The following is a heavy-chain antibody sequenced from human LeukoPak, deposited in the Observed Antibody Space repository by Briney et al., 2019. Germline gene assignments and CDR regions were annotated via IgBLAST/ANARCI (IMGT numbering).Heavy chain of an antibody. D-gene: IGHD2-15*01. CDR3: ARSVEGYCSGTSCYYYYYYMDV. Sequence: PSETLSLTCAVSGGSISRSNWWSWVRQSPGKGLEWIGEIYDNGSTNYNPSLKSRVTISVDKSKNQFSLKLSSVTAADTAVYYCARSVEGYCSGTSCYYYYYYMDVWGKGTTVTVSS. CDR2: IYDNGST. CDR1: GGSISRSNW. J-gene: IGHJ6*03. V-gene: IGHV4-4*02.